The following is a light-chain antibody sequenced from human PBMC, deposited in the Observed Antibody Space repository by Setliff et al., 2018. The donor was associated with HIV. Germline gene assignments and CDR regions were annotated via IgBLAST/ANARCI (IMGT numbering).Light chain of an antibody. CDR3: QVWDSSSDQYV. CDR2: DDT. V-gene: IGLV3-21*03. Sequence: SYELTQPPSVSVAPGKTATITCGGNNIGSKSVHWYQQKPGQAPMLVFYDDTDRPSGIPDRFSGSKSGNTATLTISRVEAGDEAGYYCQVWDSSSDQYVFGSGTKVTV. CDR1: NIGSKS. J-gene: IGLJ1*01.